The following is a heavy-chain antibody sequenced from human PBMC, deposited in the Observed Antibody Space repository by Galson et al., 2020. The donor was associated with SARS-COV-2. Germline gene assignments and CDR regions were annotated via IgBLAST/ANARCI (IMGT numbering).Heavy chain of an antibody. CDR2: IYHSGST. CDR3: ARMRAGLLWFGDPWGVVY. D-gene: IGHD3-10*01. CDR1: GYSISSGHY. J-gene: IGHJ4*02. V-gene: IGHV4-38-2*02. Sequence: ASETLSLTCSVSGYSISSGHYWGWIRQPPGKGLEWIGSIYHSGSTYHNPSLKSRVTISVDTSKNQFSLKLSSVTAADTAVYYCARMRAGLLWFGDPWGVVYWGQGTLVTVSS.